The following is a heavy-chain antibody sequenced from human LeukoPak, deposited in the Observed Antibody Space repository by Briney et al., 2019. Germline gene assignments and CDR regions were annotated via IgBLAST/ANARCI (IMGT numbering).Heavy chain of an antibody. Sequence: SQTLSLTCAISGDSVSSNSAAWNWIRQSPSRGLEWLGRTYYRSKWYNDYAVSVKSRITINPDTSKNQFSLQLNSVTPEDTAVYYCAREGSLAVAPQRVWFDPWGQGTLVTVSS. V-gene: IGHV6-1*01. CDR1: GDSVSSNSAA. CDR3: AREGSLAVAPQRVWFDP. J-gene: IGHJ5*02. D-gene: IGHD6-19*01. CDR2: TYYRSKWYN.